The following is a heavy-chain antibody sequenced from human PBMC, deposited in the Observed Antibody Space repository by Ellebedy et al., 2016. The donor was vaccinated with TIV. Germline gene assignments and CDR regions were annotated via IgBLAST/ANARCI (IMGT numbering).Heavy chain of an antibody. CDR3: ARWAMAPFDY. CDR1: GFTFSSYS. CDR2: ISSSSSYI. Sequence: GESLKISXAASGFTFSSYSMNWVRQAPGKGLEWVSSISSSSSYIYYADSVKGRFTISRDNAKNSLYLQMNSLRAEDTAVYYCARWAMAPFDYWGQGTLVTVSS. D-gene: IGHD5-18*01. V-gene: IGHV3-21*01. J-gene: IGHJ4*02.